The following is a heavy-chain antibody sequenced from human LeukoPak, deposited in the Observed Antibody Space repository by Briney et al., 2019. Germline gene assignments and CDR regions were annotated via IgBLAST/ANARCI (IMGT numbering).Heavy chain of an antibody. V-gene: IGHV3-66*01. CDR1: GFTVSSNY. Sequence: GGSLRLSCAASGFTVSSNYMSWVRQAPGKGLEWVSVIYSGGSTYYAGSVKGRFTISRDNSKNTLYLQMNSLRAEDTAVYYCARATLWFGELSQYYYYGMDVWGQGTTVTVSS. J-gene: IGHJ6*02. CDR2: IYSGGST. D-gene: IGHD3-10*01. CDR3: ARATLWFGELSQYYYYGMDV.